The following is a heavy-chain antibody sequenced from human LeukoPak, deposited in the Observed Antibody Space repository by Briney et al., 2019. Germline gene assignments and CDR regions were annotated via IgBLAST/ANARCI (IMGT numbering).Heavy chain of an antibody. CDR2: ISGDGGST. J-gene: IGHJ4*02. V-gene: IGHV3-43*02. CDR3: AKGRIQLWLSALDY. Sequence: GGSLRHSCAASGFTFDDYAMHWVRQAPGKGLEWVSLISGDGGSTYYADSVKGRFTISRDNSKNSPYLQMNSLRTEDTALYYCAKGRIQLWLSALDYWGQGTLVTVSS. CDR1: GFTFDDYA. D-gene: IGHD5-18*01.